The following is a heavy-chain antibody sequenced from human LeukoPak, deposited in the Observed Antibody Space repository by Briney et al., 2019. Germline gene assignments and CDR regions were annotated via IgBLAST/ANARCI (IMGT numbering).Heavy chain of an antibody. J-gene: IGHJ3*02. D-gene: IGHD3-3*01. V-gene: IGHV4-59*01. CDR1: GGSISSYY. Sequence: PSETLSLTCTVSGGSISSYYWSWIRQPPGKGLEWIGYLYYSGSTNYNPSLKSRVTISVDTSKNQFSLKLSSVTAADTAVYYCARQHKDTSFGVVIHQDAVDIWGQGTMVTVSS. CDR2: LYYSGST. CDR3: ARQHKDTSFGVVIHQDAVDI.